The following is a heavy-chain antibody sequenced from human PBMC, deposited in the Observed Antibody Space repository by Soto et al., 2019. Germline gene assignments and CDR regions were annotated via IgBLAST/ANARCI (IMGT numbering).Heavy chain of an antibody. CDR3: TTTHSLLITMIVVVITTLLPRFDY. J-gene: IGHJ4*02. V-gene: IGHV3-15*01. CDR1: GFTFSNAW. Sequence: GGSLRLSCAASGFTFSNAWMSWVRQAPGKVLEWVGRIKSKTDGGTTDYAAPVKGRFTISRDDSKNTLYLQMNSLKTEDTAVYYCTTTHSLLITMIVVVITTLLPRFDYWGQGTLVTVYS. D-gene: IGHD3-22*01. CDR2: IKSKTDGGTT.